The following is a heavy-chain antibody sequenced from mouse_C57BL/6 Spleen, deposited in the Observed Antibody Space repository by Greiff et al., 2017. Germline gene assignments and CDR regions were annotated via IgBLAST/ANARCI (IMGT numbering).Heavy chain of an antibody. V-gene: IGHV1-59*01. CDR3: ARGYYTYFDY. CDR1: GYTFTSYW. Sequence: VQLQQPGAELVRPGTSVKLSCKASGYTFTSYWMHWVKQRPGQGLEWIGVIDPSDSYTNYNQKFKGKATLTVDTSSSTAYMQLSSLTSEDSAVYYCARGYYTYFDYWGQGTTLTVSS. CDR2: IDPSDSYT. J-gene: IGHJ2*01. D-gene: IGHD2-12*01.